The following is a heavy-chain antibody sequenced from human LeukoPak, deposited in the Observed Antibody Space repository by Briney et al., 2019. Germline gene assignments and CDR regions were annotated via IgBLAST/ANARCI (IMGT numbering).Heavy chain of an antibody. V-gene: IGHV3-53*01. D-gene: IGHD3-10*01. J-gene: IGHJ6*03. CDR2: IYSGGST. Sequence: PGGSLRLSCAASGFTVSSNYMSWVRQAPGKGLEWVSVIYSGGSTYYADSVKGRFTISRDNAKKSLYLQMSSLRAEDTAVYYCARDDGSGSYANFYYYYYYMDVWGKGTTVTVSS. CDR3: ARDDGSGSYANFYYYYYYMDV. CDR1: GFTVSSNY.